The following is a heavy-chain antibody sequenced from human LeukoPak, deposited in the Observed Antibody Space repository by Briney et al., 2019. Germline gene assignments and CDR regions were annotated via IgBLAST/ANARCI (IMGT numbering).Heavy chain of an antibody. CDR2: IYYNGNT. J-gene: IGHJ4*02. CDR1: GGSISSYY. D-gene: IGHD5-12*01. Sequence: PSETLSLTCTVSGGSISSYYWSWIRQPPGKGLEWIGFIYYNGNTNYNPSLKSRVTISVDTSRDQFSLKLSSVTAADTAVYYCARVPFSGNYYLDYWGQGTLVTVSS. V-gene: IGHV4-59*12. CDR3: ARVPFSGNYYLDY.